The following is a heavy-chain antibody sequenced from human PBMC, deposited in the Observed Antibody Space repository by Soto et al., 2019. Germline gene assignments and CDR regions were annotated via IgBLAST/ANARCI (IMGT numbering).Heavy chain of an antibody. Sequence: SVKVSCKASGGTFSSYTISWVRQAPGQGLEWMGRIIPILGIANYAQKFQGRVTITADKSTSTAYMELSSLRSEDTAGCYCARAPRSNWYAPWGQGTPVTVSS. CDR3: ARAPRSNWYAP. CDR1: GGTFSSYT. CDR2: IIPILGIA. V-gene: IGHV1-69*02. J-gene: IGHJ5*02.